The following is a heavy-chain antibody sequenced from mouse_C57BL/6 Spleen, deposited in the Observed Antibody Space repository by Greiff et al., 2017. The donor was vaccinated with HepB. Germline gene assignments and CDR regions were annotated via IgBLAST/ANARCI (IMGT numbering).Heavy chain of an antibody. CDR3: VTGAEDY. CDR1: GFSFNTYA. J-gene: IGHJ4*01. Sequence: EVQGVESGGGLVQPKGSLKLSCAASGFSFNTYAMHWVRQAPGKGLEWVARIRSKSNNYATYYADSVKDRFTISREESESMLYLQMNNLKTEDTAMYYCVTGAEDYWGQGTSVTVSS. CDR2: IRSKSNNYAT. D-gene: IGHD6-1*01. V-gene: IGHV10-1*01.